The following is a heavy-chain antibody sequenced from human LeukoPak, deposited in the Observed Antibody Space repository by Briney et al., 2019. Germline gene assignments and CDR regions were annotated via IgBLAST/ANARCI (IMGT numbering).Heavy chain of an antibody. Sequence: PGGSLRLSCTASGYTFNSYAMSWVRQAPGKGLEWVSGITGSGTSTYYADSVKGRFTISRDNSKNTLYLQMNSLRAEDTALYYYAKEPASGSCFDYWGQGTLVTVSS. CDR3: AKEPASGSCFDY. V-gene: IGHV3-23*01. J-gene: IGHJ4*02. CDR1: GYTFNSYA. D-gene: IGHD3-10*01. CDR2: ITGSGTST.